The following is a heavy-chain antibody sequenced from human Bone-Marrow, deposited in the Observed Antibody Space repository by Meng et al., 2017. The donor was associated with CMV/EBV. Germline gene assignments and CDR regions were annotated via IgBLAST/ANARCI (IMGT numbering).Heavy chain of an antibody. V-gene: IGHV4-59*01. Sequence: SETLSLTCTVSGGSINPYYWSWIRQPPGKGLEWIGYIYYSGSTNYNPSLKSRVTISVDTSKNQFSLKLSSVTAADTAVYYCARAQTDGYSSFDYWGQGTLVTVSS. CDR3: ARAQTDGYSSFDY. D-gene: IGHD5-24*01. J-gene: IGHJ4*02. CDR1: GGSINPYY. CDR2: IYYSGST.